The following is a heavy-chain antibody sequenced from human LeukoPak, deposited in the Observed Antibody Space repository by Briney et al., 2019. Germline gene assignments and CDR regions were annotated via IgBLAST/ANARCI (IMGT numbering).Heavy chain of an antibody. CDR3: ARGRGYYMDV. CDR2: INHSRST. J-gene: IGHJ6*03. V-gene: IGHV4-34*01. Sequence: SETLSLTCAVYGGSFSGYYWSWIRQPPGEGPEWIGEINHSRSTNYNPSLKSRVTISVDTSKNQFSLKLSSVTAADTAVYYCARGRGYYMDVWGKGTTVTVSS. CDR1: GGSFSGYY.